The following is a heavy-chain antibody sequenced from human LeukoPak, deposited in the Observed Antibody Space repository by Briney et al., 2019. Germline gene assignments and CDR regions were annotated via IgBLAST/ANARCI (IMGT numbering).Heavy chain of an antibody. CDR1: GGTFSSYA. CDR3: ARARVGFGELFAGWFDP. CDR2: IIPIFGTA. J-gene: IGHJ5*02. Sequence: ASVKVSCKASGGTFSSYAISWVRQAPGQGLEWMGGIIPIFGTANYAQKFQGRVTITTDESTSTAYMELSSLRSEDTAVYYCARARVGFGELFAGWFDPWGQGTLVTVSS. V-gene: IGHV1-69*05. D-gene: IGHD3-10*01.